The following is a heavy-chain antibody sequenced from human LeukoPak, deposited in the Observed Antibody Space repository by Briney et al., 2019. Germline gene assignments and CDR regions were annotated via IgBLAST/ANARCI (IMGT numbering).Heavy chain of an antibody. Sequence: PGESLRLSCVASGLSISGQWMNWVRQAPGQGLEWVANIKHDGSEEHYVDSVKGRFTISRDDGRNSVSLQMNSLRAEDTAVYYCAKGFYDNSASGVFDIWGQGTMVTVSS. J-gene: IGHJ3*02. CDR3: AKGFYDNSASGVFDI. V-gene: IGHV3-7*03. CDR2: IKHDGSEE. CDR1: GLSISGQW. D-gene: IGHD3-22*01.